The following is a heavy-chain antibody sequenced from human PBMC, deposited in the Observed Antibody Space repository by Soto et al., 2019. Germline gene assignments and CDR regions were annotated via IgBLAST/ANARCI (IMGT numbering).Heavy chain of an antibody. CDR1: GGSVSSGSHY. CDR2: IYYSGST. Sequence: SETLSLTCIVSGGSVSSGSHYWSWIRQPPGKGLEWIGYIYYSGSTNYNPSLKSRVTISLDTSKNQFSLKLSSVTAADTAAYYCARDRSQFYFDYWGLGTLXTVSS. CDR3: ARDRSQFYFDY. J-gene: IGHJ4*02. V-gene: IGHV4-61*01.